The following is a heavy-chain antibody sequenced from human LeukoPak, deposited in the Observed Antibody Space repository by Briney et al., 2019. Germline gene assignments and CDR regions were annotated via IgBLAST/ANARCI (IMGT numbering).Heavy chain of an antibody. Sequence: PSETLSLTCTVSGGSVSTSDYYWGWIRQSPVKGLEWIGDVFYTGKTNYNPSLRGRATISIDTSKNQFSLKLTYVTAADSAVYYCARVVDSWGQGTLVTVSS. CDR3: ARVVDS. CDR2: VFYTGKT. J-gene: IGHJ4*02. V-gene: IGHV4-39*07. CDR1: GGSVSTSDYY.